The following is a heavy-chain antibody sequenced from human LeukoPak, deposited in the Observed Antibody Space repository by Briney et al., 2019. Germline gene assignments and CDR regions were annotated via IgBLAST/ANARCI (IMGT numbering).Heavy chain of an antibody. Sequence: SQTLSLTCTVSGCSISSNSYYWICLPQPAGKGLEWIRRIYASRSNNENPALKSRITITQDTNKNQFPLKLNSVAAAATAEYYCTRGVATINFDYCGQGTLATVSS. CDR3: TRGVATINFDY. J-gene: IGHJ4*02. D-gene: IGHD5-24*01. CDR1: GCSISSNSYY. CDR2: IYASRSN. V-gene: IGHV4-61*02.